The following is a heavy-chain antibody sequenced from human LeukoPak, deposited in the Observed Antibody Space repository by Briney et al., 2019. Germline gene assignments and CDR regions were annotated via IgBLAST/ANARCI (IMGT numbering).Heavy chain of an antibody. CDR2: IYYSGST. Sequence: PSETLSLTCTVSGGSISSSSYYWGWIRQPPGKGLEWIGSIYYSGSTYYNPSLKSRVTISVDTSKNQFSLKLSSVTAADTAVYYCARGAHFWSGYWNLNWFDPWGQGTLVTVSS. CDR1: GGSISSSSYY. D-gene: IGHD3-3*02. CDR3: ARGAHFWSGYWNLNWFDP. V-gene: IGHV4-39*07. J-gene: IGHJ5*02.